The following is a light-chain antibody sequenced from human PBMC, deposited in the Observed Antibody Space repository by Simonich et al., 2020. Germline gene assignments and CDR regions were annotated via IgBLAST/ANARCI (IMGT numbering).Light chain of an antibody. CDR2: EGR. Sequence: QSALTQPASVSGSPGQSITISCPGTSSDVGCYNLVSWYQQHPGKAPKLMIYEGRKRPSGVSKRFSGSKSGNTASLTISGLQAEDEADYYCCSYAGSSTLVFGGGTKLTVL. J-gene: IGLJ3*02. V-gene: IGLV2-23*01. CDR3: CSYAGSSTLV. CDR1: SSDVGCYNL.